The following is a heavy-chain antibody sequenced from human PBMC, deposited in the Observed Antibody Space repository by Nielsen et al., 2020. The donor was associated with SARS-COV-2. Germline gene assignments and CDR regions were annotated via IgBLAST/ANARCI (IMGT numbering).Heavy chain of an antibody. V-gene: IGHV3-30-3*01. Sequence: GESLKISCAASGFTFSSYAMHWVRQAPGKGLEWVAVISYDGSNKYYADSVKGRFTISRDNSKNTLYLQMNSLRAEDTALYYCAKDIGGSSFGYDYWGKGTLVPSPQ. CDR2: ISYDGSNK. CDR3: AKDIGGSSFGYDY. D-gene: IGHD4-23*01. CDR1: GFTFSSYA. J-gene: IGHJ4*02.